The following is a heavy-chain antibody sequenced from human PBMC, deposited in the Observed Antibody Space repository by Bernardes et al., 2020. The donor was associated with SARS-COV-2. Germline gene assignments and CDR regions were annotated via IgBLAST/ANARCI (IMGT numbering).Heavy chain of an antibody. CDR2: ISKSGDGV. Sequence: GGSLRLSCAASGFTLSSYGMSWVRQAPGKGLEWVSSISKSGDGVYYVDSVKGRFTISRDNSKNMLYLQMNSLRAEETAIYYCAIIGTRGRWYFDLGGRGSVASVSA. J-gene: IGHJ2*01. D-gene: IGHD1-1*01. V-gene: IGHV3-23*01. CDR3: AIIGTRGRWYFDL. CDR1: GFTLSSYG.